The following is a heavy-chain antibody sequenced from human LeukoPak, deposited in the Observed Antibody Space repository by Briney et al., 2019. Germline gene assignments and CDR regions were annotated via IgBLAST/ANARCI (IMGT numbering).Heavy chain of an antibody. D-gene: IGHD4-17*01. CDR3: SKGRADYGTGFDL. CDR1: GFTFRNYA. CDR2: ISGAGGGT. V-gene: IGHV3-23*01. J-gene: IGHJ4*02. Sequence: GGSLRLSCAASGFTFRNYAMGWVRQASGKGLESVSVISGAGGGTYYADSVKGRFTISRDNSKNTLYLQMNSLRAEDAAVYYCSKGRADYGTGFDLWGQGTLVTVSS.